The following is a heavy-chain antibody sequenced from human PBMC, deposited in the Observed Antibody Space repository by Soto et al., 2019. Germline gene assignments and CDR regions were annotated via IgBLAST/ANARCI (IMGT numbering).Heavy chain of an antibody. CDR1: GFTFSSYG. J-gene: IGHJ6*04. CDR2: ISYDGSNK. V-gene: IGHV3-30*03. D-gene: IGHD2-2*01. CDR3: ASDIVVVPAARMRDV. Sequence: GGSLRLSCAASGFTFSSYGMHWVRQAPGKGLEWVAVISYDGSNKYYAESVKGRITISRDNSKNTLYLQMNSLRAEDTAVYYCASDIVVVPAARMRDVWGKGTTVTVSS.